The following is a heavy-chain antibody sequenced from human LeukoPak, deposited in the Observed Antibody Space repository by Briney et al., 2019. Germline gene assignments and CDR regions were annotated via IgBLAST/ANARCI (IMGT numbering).Heavy chain of an antibody. D-gene: IGHD3-3*01. Sequence: GGSLRLSCAASGFTFSSYGMLWVRQAPGKGLEWVAVISYDGSNKYYADSVKGRFTISRDNSKNTLYLQMNSLRAEDTAVYYCAKSAGLEYYFDYWGQGTLVTVSS. CDR1: GFTFSSYG. CDR3: AKSAGLEYYFDY. CDR2: ISYDGSNK. J-gene: IGHJ4*02. V-gene: IGHV3-30*18.